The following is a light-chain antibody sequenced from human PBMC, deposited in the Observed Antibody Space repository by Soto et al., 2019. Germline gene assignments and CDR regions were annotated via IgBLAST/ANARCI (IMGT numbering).Light chain of an antibody. V-gene: IGLV1-40*01. CDR1: SSNIGAGYD. Sequence: QSALTQPPSVSGAPVQRVTISCTGSSSNIGAGYDVHWYQQLPGTAPKLLIYGNSNRPSGVPDRFSGSKSGTSASLAITGLQAEDEADYYCQSYDSSHVVFGGGTKVTVL. CDR2: GNS. CDR3: QSYDSSHVV. J-gene: IGLJ2*01.